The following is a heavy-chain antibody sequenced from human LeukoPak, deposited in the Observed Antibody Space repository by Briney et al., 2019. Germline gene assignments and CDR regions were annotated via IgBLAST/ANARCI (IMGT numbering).Heavy chain of an antibody. CDR3: AKDAKRSGSYSNPFDY. CDR2: ISGSGGST. D-gene: IGHD1-26*01. Sequence: GGSLRLSCAASGFTFSSYAMSWVRQAPGKGLEWVSAISGSGGSTYYADSVKGRFTISRDNSKNTLYLQMNSLRAEDTAVYYCAKDAKRSGSYSNPFDYWGQGTLVTVSS. CDR1: GFTFSSYA. J-gene: IGHJ4*02. V-gene: IGHV3-23*01.